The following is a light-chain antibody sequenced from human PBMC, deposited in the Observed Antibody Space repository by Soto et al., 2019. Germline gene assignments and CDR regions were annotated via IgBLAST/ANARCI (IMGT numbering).Light chain of an antibody. V-gene: IGKV3-11*01. Sequence: EIVLTQSPATLSLSPGERATLSCRASQSVSAYLAWYQQKPGQAPRLLIYDASNRATGIPARFSGSGSGTDFTLTINSLEPEDFAVYYCQHRSNWPRTFGQGPKVEIK. CDR2: DAS. CDR3: QHRSNWPRT. J-gene: IGKJ1*01. CDR1: QSVSAY.